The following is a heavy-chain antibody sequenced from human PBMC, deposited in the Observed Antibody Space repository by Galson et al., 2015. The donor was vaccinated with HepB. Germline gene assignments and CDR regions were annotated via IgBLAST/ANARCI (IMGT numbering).Heavy chain of an antibody. V-gene: IGHV7-4-1*02. CDR1: GYTFTSYA. Sequence: SVKVSCKASGYTFTSYAMNWVRQAPGQGLEWMGWINTNTGNPTYAQGFTGWFVFSLDTSVSTAYLQISSLKAEDTAVYYCARDLVVVPAAMANYYYYYGMDVWGQGTTVTVSS. CDR2: INTNTGNP. CDR3: ARDLVVVPAAMANYYYYYGMDV. D-gene: IGHD2-2*01. J-gene: IGHJ6*02.